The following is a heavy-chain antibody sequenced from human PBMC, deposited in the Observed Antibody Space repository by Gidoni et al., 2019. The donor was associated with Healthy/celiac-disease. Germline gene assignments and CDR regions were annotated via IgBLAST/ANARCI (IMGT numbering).Heavy chain of an antibody. J-gene: IGHJ5*02. Sequence: EVQLVESGGGLVQPGGSLRLSCAASGFTFSSYEMNWVRQAPGKGLEWVSYISSRGSTIYYADSVKGRFTISRDNAKNSLYLQMNSLRAEDTAVYYCARGAELLWFGELSYNWFDPWGQGTLVTVSS. CDR1: GFTFSSYE. D-gene: IGHD3-10*01. CDR3: ARGAELLWFGELSYNWFDP. CDR2: ISSRGSTI. V-gene: IGHV3-48*03.